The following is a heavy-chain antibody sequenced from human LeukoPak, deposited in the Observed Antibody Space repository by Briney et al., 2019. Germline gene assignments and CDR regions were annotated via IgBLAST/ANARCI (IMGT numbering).Heavy chain of an antibody. J-gene: IGHJ4*02. Sequence: QPGGSLRLSCAASGFTFSSYSMNWVRQAPGKGLEWVSFISSSSSTIYYADSVKGRFTISRDNAKNSLYLQMNSLRAEDTAEYYCARDRGGSYSAIDYWGQGTLVTVSS. CDR2: ISSSSSTI. V-gene: IGHV3-48*04. CDR1: GFTFSSYS. D-gene: IGHD1-26*01. CDR3: ARDRGGSYSAIDY.